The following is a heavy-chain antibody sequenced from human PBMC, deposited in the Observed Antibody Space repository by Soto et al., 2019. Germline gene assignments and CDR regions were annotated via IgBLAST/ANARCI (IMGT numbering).Heavy chain of an antibody. V-gene: IGHV5-10-1*01. CDR1: GYSFTSYW. CDR2: IDPSDSYT. D-gene: IGHD2-8*01. J-gene: IGHJ4*02. Sequence: GESLKISCKGSGYSFTSYWISWVRQIPGKGLEWIVRIDPSDSYTNYSPYFQGHVTISADKSISTAYLQWSSLKASDTAMYYCARMVSARADYFDYGWQGTLVTVSS. CDR3: ARMVSARADYFDY.